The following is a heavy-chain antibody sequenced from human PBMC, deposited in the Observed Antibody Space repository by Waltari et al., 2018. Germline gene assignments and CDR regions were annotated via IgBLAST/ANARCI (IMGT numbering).Heavy chain of an antibody. CDR2: VSFDGNIK. V-gene: IGHV3-30-3*01. CDR1: GFTFSNHA. Sequence: QVQLVESGGGVVQPGRSLRLSCAASGFTFSNHAMHWVRQTPGKGLESVAVVSFDGNIKHYADSVKGRFTISRDNSKNSLFLQMNSLGPEDTAVYHCARVGYDGSGNLFFDKGGQGTLVTVSS. CDR3: ARVGYDGSGNLFFDK. D-gene: IGHD3-10*01. J-gene: IGHJ4*02.